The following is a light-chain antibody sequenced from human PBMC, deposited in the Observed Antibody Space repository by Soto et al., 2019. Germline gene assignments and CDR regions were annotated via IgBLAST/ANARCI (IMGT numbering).Light chain of an antibody. J-gene: IGKJ2*01. Sequence: EIVLTQSPATLSLSPGERATLSCRASQSVSSYLAWYQQKPGQAPRLLIYDASNRATGIPARFSGSGSGTDFTLTISSLEPEDFAVYYCQQRSNWAMYTFGQGTKLEIE. CDR2: DAS. CDR1: QSVSSY. V-gene: IGKV3-11*01. CDR3: QQRSNWAMYT.